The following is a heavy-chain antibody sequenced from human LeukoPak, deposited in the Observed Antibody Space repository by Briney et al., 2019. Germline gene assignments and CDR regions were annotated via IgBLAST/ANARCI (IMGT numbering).Heavy chain of an antibody. CDR1: GYTLTELS. D-gene: IGHD1-1*01. CDR2: FDPEDGET. J-gene: IGHJ5*02. Sequence: ASVKVSCKVSGYTLTELSMHWVRQAPGKGLEWMGGFDPEDGETIYAQKFQGRVTMTEDTSTDTAYMELSSLRSEDTAVYYCATDLTGNTGWFDPWGQRTLVTVSS. CDR3: ATDLTGNTGWFDP. V-gene: IGHV1-24*01.